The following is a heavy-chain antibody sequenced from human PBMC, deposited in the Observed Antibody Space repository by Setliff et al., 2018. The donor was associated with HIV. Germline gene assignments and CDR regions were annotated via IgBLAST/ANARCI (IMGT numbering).Heavy chain of an antibody. V-gene: IGHV3-7*01. CDR3: ARDRTVVTPIFNYYNGMDV. J-gene: IGHJ6*02. CDR1: GFTFSDYW. D-gene: IGHD2-21*02. Sequence: GGSLRLSCAASGFTFSDYWMSWVRQAPGKGLQWVANIRQDGSDKYYVDSLRGRFIIFRDNAKNSLYLQINSLRAEDTAVYYCARDRTVVTPIFNYYNGMDVWGQGTTVTVSS. CDR2: IRQDGSDK.